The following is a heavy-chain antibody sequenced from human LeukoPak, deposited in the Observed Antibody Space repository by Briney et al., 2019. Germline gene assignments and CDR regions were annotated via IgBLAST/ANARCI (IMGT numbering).Heavy chain of an antibody. Sequence: PGGSLRLSCAASGFTFSSYAMSWVRQAPGKGLEWVSAISGSGGSTYYADSVKGRFTISRDNSKNTLYLQMNSLRAEDAAVYYCAKSRSGIAAAGTNYWGQGTLVTVSS. J-gene: IGHJ4*02. D-gene: IGHD6-13*01. CDR3: AKSRSGIAAAGTNY. V-gene: IGHV3-23*01. CDR2: ISGSGGST. CDR1: GFTFSSYA.